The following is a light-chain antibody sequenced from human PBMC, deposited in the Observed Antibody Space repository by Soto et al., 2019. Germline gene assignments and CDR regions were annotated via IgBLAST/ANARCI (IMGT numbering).Light chain of an antibody. CDR2: GAS. Sequence: EIVLTQSLGTLSLSQGERATLSCRASQSVNSGLAWYQHKPGQAPRLLIYGASSRATGIPDRFSGSGSGTDFTLTISRLEPEDFAVYYCQQYGSSRITFGQGTLLEVK. V-gene: IGKV3-20*01. CDR1: QSVNSG. CDR3: QQYGSSRIT. J-gene: IGKJ5*01.